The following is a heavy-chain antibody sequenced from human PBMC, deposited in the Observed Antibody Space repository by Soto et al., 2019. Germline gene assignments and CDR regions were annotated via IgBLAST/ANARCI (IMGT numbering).Heavy chain of an antibody. CDR2: MNPNSGNT. V-gene: IGHV1-8*01. Sequence: GASVKVSCKASGYTFTSYDINWVRQATGQGLEWMGWMNPNSGNTGYAQKFQGRVTMTRNTSISTAYMELSSLRSEETAVYYCAGGRRFRKGWYGFKIGGKIHRFDLWGQGNQVNVS. J-gene: IGHJ4*03. D-gene: IGHD2-15*01. CDR1: GYTFTSYD. CDR3: AGGRRFRKGWYGFKIGGKIHRFDL.